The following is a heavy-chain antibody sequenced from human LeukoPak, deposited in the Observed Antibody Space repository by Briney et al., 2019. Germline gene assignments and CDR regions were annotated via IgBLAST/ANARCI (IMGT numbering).Heavy chain of an antibody. CDR2: IYYSGST. Sequence: PSETLSLTCTVSGGSISSYYWSWIRQPPGKGLEWIGYIYYSGSTNYNPSLKSRVTISVDTSKNQFSLKLSSVTAADTAVYYCAREQWFGELGGYSWFDPWGQGTLVTVSS. J-gene: IGHJ5*02. V-gene: IGHV4-59*08. CDR3: AREQWFGELGGYSWFDP. D-gene: IGHD3-10*01. CDR1: GGSISSYY.